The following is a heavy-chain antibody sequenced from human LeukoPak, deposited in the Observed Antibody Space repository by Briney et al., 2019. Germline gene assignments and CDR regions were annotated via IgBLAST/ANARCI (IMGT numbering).Heavy chain of an antibody. CDR1: GGSIRSGDYY. CDR2: IYYSGST. Sequence: PSETLSLTCTVSGGSIRSGDYYWSWIRQPPGKGLEWIGYIYYSGSTYYNPSLKSRVTISVDTSKNQFSLKLSSVTAADTAVYYCARGPGAIVVVPAASAYFDYWGQGTLVTVSS. CDR3: ARGPGAIVVVPAASAYFDY. V-gene: IGHV4-30-4*08. J-gene: IGHJ4*02. D-gene: IGHD2-2*01.